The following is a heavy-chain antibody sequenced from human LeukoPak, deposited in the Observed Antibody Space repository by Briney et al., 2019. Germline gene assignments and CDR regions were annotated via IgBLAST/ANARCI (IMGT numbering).Heavy chain of an antibody. D-gene: IGHD3-22*01. CDR2: IYPGDSDT. CDR3: VRRVDTIGYLDY. J-gene: IGHJ4*02. CDR1: GYSFTTYW. V-gene: IGHV5-51*01. Sequence: GESLKISCKASGYSFTTYWIGWVRQMPGRGLEWMGIIYPGDSDTRYIPSLQGQVTISADRSITTAYLQWSSLKASDTAIYYCVRRVDTIGYLDYWGQGTLVTVSS.